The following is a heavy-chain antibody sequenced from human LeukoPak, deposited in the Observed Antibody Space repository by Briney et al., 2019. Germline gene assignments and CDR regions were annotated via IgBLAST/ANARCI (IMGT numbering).Heavy chain of an antibody. V-gene: IGHV5-51*01. J-gene: IGHJ4*02. CDR2: IYPGDSDT. CDR3: ARLGDDPFDY. Sequence: GEPLKISCQASGYSFTSYSIGWLRHLPGKGLEWMGIIYPGDSDTRYSPSFQGQVTISADKSISTAYLQWSSLKASDTAMYYCARLGDDPFDYWGQGTLVTVSS. CDR1: GYSFTSYS. D-gene: IGHD3-10*01.